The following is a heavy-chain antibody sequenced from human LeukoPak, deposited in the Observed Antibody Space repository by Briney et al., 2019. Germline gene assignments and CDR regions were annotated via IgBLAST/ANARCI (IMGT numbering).Heavy chain of an antibody. CDR2: ISAYNGNT. CDR1: RYTFTSYG. V-gene: IGHV1-18*01. CDR3: ARDGRLEQQLGD. D-gene: IGHD6-13*01. Sequence: ASVKVSCKPSRYTFTSYGISWVRQAPGQGLGCMGWISAYNGNTNYAQKLQGRVTMTTDKSTSTAYMELRSLRSDDTAVYYCARDGRLEQQLGDWGQGTLVTVSS. J-gene: IGHJ4*02.